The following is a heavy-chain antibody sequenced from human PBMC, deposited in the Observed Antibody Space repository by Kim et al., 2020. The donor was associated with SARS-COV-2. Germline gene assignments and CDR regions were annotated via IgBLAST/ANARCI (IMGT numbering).Heavy chain of an antibody. V-gene: IGHV3-74*03. CDR2: GGST. Sequence: GGSTAYVDCVKGRFTISGDNAKNTLYLQINSLRVEGTGVYYCARARMDVWGQGTTVTVSS. J-gene: IGHJ6*02. CDR3: ARARMDV.